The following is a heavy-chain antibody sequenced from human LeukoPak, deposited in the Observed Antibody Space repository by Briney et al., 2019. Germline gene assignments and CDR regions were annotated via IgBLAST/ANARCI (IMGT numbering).Heavy chain of an antibody. V-gene: IGHV4-38-2*02. CDR3: ARHRIQLWGKYYYYMDV. D-gene: IGHD5-18*01. CDR1: GYSISSGYY. J-gene: IGHJ6*03. Sequence: SETLSLTCTASGYSISSGYYWGWIRQPPGKGLEWIGSIYHSGSTYYNPSLKSRVTISVDTSKNQFSLKLSSVTAADTAVYYCARHRIQLWGKYYYYMDVWGKGTTVTISS. CDR2: IYHSGST.